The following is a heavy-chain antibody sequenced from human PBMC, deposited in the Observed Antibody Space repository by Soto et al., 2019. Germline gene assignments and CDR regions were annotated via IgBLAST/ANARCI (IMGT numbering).Heavy chain of an antibody. D-gene: IGHD3-10*01. V-gene: IGHV4-59*08. CDR1: SGPTSSHN. CDR2: VDNTGGT. Sequence: QVQLQQSGPGLVKPSETLSLTCTVSSGPTSSHNWGWIRQPPGRGLEWIGYVDNTGGTSYNPTLRSRVTISADTSTKNISLTLSSVTAADTAVYYCVRQGIGPLHGLVDVWGQGTTVSVSS. CDR3: VRQGIGPLHGLVDV. J-gene: IGHJ6*02.